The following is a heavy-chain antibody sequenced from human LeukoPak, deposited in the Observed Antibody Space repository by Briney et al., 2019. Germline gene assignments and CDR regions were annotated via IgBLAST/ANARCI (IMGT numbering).Heavy chain of an antibody. V-gene: IGHV1-2*02. J-gene: IGHJ4*02. CDR3: TRDSVLLWFGEIFYFDY. CDR1: GYTFTGYY. CDR2: INPNSGGT. Sequence: ASVKVSCKASGYTFTGYYMHWVRQAPGQGLEWMGWINPNSGGTNYAQKFQGRVTMTRDTSISTAYMELSRLRSDDTAVYYCTRDSVLLWFGEIFYFDYWGQGTLVTVSS. D-gene: IGHD3-10*01.